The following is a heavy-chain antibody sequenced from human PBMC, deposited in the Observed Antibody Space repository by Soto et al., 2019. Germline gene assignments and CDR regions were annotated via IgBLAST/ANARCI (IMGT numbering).Heavy chain of an antibody. CDR3: AREAVWFGINWLDP. J-gene: IGHJ5*02. CDR2: IYTSGST. CDR1: GGSISSYY. V-gene: IGHV4-4*07. Sequence: SETLSLTCTVSGGSISSYYWSWIRQPAGKGLEWIGRIYTSGSTNYNPSLKSRVTMSVDTSKNQFSLKLSSVTAADTAVYYCAREAVWFGINWLDPWGQGTLVTVSS. D-gene: IGHD3-10*01.